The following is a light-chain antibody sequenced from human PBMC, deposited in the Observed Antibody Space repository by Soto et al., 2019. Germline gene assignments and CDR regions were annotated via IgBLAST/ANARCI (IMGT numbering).Light chain of an antibody. CDR3: QQRSNWPIT. CDR2: DAS. Sequence: IGLPQSPATLSLSPGERATLSCRASQSVSSYLAWYQQQPGQAPRLLIYDASNRATGIPARFSGSGSGTDFTPPISSLEPEDFAVYYCQQRSNWPITFGPGTKVDIK. CDR1: QSVSSY. V-gene: IGKV3-11*01. J-gene: IGKJ3*01.